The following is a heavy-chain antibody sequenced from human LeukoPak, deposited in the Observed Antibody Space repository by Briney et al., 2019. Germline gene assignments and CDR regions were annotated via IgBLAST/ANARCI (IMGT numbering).Heavy chain of an antibody. Sequence: ASMKVSCKSSGFTFTDHYIHWVRQGPGQGLEWMGYIGPHSTFTSSPQEFQGRVTMTRDASMSTAYMELTRLTSDDTAVYYCVREGEGPLSKDFDYWGQGTLVTVSS. D-gene: IGHD2/OR15-2a*01. CDR2: IGPHSTFT. CDR1: GFTFTDHY. J-gene: IGHJ4*02. CDR3: VREGEGPLSKDFDY. V-gene: IGHV1-2*02.